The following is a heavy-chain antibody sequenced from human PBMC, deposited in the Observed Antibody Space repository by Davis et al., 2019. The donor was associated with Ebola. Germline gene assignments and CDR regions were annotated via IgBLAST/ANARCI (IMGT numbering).Heavy chain of an antibody. CDR3: ARAGGYRDKEFDY. D-gene: IGHD5-12*01. V-gene: IGHV3-33*01. Sequence: GESLKISCVASGFTFSSHGMHWVRQVPGKGLEWVAVIWYDGSNQYYADSVKGRFTISRDNSKNTLYLQMDSLRAEDTAVYYCARAGGYRDKEFDYWGQGTLVTVSS. J-gene: IGHJ4*02. CDR2: IWYDGSNQ. CDR1: GFTFSSHG.